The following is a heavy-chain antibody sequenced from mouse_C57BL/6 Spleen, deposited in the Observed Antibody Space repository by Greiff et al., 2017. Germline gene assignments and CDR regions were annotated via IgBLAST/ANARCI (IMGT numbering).Heavy chain of an antibody. V-gene: IGHV1-26*01. CDR1: GYTFTDYY. CDR2: INPNNGGT. Sequence: EVQLQQSGPELVKPGASVKISCKASGYTFTDYYMNWVKQSHGKSLEWIGDINPNNGGTSYNQKFKGKATLTVDKSSSTAYMELRSLTSEDSAVYYCARGGYYERYWYIDVWGTGTTVTVSS. CDR3: ARGGYYERYWYIDV. D-gene: IGHD2-3*01. J-gene: IGHJ1*03.